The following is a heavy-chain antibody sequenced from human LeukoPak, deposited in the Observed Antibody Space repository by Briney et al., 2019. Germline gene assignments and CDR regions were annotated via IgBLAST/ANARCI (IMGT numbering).Heavy chain of an antibody. D-gene: IGHD6-13*01. CDR3: ANDLDGSSWYYFDY. CDR1: GFTFSSYS. J-gene: IGHJ4*02. Sequence: PGRSLSLSCAVSGFTFSSYSMNCVRHAPGKGLEWVSAISGRGGSTYYTDSVKGRFTISRDNSKNTLYLQMNSLRAEDTAVYYCANDLDGSSWYYFDYWGQGTLVTVSS. CDR2: ISGRGGST. V-gene: IGHV3-23*01.